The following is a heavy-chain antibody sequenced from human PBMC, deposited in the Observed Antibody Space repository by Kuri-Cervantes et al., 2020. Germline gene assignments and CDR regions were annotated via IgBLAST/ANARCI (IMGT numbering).Heavy chain of an antibody. CDR2: ISYDGSNK. J-gene: IGHJ6*02. D-gene: IGHD2-2*02. CDR1: GFTFSSYG. CDR3: ARDEGGISLAIGMDA. Sequence: GESLKISCAASGFTFSSYGMHWVRQAPGKGLEWVAVISYDGSNKYYADSVKGRFTISRDNSKNTLYLQMNSLRAEDTAVYYCARDEGGISLAIGMDAWGQGTTVTVSS. V-gene: IGHV3-30*03.